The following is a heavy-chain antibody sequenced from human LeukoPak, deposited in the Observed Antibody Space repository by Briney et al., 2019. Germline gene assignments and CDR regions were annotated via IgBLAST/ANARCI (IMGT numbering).Heavy chain of an antibody. V-gene: IGHV3-74*01. D-gene: IGHD2-21*01. CDR1: GFSFSNFW. Sequence: GGSLRLSCAASGFSFSNFWMLWVRQVPGKGLACVSRIDSAGGGTAYADSVKGRFSISRDNSKNTLDLQMNFLRVEDTGVYYCVRDLGVASWGQGALVTVSS. CDR2: IDSAGGGT. CDR3: VRDLGVAS. J-gene: IGHJ5*02.